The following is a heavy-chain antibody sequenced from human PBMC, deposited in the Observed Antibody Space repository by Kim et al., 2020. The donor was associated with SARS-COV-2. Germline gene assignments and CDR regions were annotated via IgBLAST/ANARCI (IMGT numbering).Heavy chain of an antibody. D-gene: IGHD3-22*01. CDR3: ARGGYDNSSPFDY. V-gene: IGHV4-34*01. CDR1: GGSFSGYY. J-gene: IGHJ4*02. CDR2: INHSGST. Sequence: SETLSLTCAVYGGSFSGYYWSWIRQPPGKGLEWIGEINHSGSTNYNPSLKSRVTISVDTSKNQFSLKLSSVTAADTAVYYCARGGYDNSSPFDYWGQGTLVTVSS.